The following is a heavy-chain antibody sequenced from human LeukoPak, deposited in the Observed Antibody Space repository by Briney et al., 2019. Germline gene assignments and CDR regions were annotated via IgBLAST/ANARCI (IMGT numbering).Heavy chain of an antibody. V-gene: IGHV3-23*01. Sequence: GGSLRLSCVASGFTFSSYAMNWVRQAPGKRLEWVASIISGGSTYYADSVKGRFTISRDNSKNTLYLQMNSLRAEDTAVYYCAKGANWNYVLEYWGQGTLVTVSS. CDR2: IISGGST. CDR3: AKGANWNYVLEY. CDR1: GFTFSSYA. J-gene: IGHJ4*02. D-gene: IGHD1-7*01.